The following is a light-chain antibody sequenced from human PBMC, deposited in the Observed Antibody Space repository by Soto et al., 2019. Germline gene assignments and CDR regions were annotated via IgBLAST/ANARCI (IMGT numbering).Light chain of an antibody. CDR2: DVS. J-gene: IGLJ2*01. V-gene: IGLV2-14*01. CDR3: SSYTSSSTVV. CDR1: SNDVGGYNY. Sequence: QSVLTQPASVSGSPGQSIAISCTGTSNDVGGYNYVSWYQQHPGKAPKLMIYDVSARPSGVSNRFSGSKSDNTASLTISGLQAEDEADYYGSSYTSSSTVVFGGGTKVTVL.